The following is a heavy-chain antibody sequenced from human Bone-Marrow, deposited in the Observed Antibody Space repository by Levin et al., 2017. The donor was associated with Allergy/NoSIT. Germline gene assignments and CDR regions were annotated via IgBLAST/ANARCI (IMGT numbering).Heavy chain of an antibody. D-gene: IGHD3-10*01. Sequence: GESLKISCAASGFTFSNAWMNWVRQAPGKGLEWVGRIKSKTDGGTTDYAAPVKGRFTISRDDSKNTLYLQMNSLKTEDTAVYYCTTADYYGSGSYFVDYWGQGTLVTVSS. CDR2: IKSKTDGGTT. V-gene: IGHV3-15*07. J-gene: IGHJ4*02. CDR1: GFTFSNAW. CDR3: TTADYYGSGSYFVDY.